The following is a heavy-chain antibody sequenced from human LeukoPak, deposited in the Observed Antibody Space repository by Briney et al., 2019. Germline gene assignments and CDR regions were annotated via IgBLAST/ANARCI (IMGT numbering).Heavy chain of an antibody. CDR2: IYYSGST. V-gene: IGHV4-39*01. CDR3: ARALAAAGPRYFDY. J-gene: IGHJ4*02. CDR1: GGSISSSSYY. D-gene: IGHD6-13*01. Sequence: SETLSLTCTVSGGSISSSSYYWGWIRQPPGKGLEWIGSIYYSGSTYYNPSLKSRVTISVDTSKNQFSLKLSSVTAADTAVYYCARALAAAGPRYFDYWGQGTLVTVSS.